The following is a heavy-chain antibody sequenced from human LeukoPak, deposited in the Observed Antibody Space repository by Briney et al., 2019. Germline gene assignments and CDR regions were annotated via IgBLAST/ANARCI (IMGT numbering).Heavy chain of an antibody. D-gene: IGHD2-2*01. Sequence: GGSLRLSCAASGFTFSEFEMNWVRQAPGKGLEWVSDISSGGTTIFYGDSVKGRFTISRDNAKNSLYLQMNSLRDEDTATYFCTRGLVVWGQGALVTVSS. CDR2: ISSGGTTI. CDR3: TRGLVV. J-gene: IGHJ4*02. V-gene: IGHV3-48*03. CDR1: GFTFSEFE.